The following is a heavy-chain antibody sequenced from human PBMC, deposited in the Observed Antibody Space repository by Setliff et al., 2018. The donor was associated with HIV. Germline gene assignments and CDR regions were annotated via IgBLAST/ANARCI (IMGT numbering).Heavy chain of an antibody. Sequence: ASVKVSCKASGYTFTGHYMHWVRQAPGQGLEWMGWINPSDGSTTYAQKFQGRVTMTSDTSTSTVYMDLSSLRSEDTAVYYCARGGHYSGSYLPRDYYMDVWGKGTTVTVSS. CDR3: ARGGHYSGSYLPRDYYMDV. CDR1: GYTFTGHY. V-gene: IGHV1-46*01. CDR2: INPSDGST. J-gene: IGHJ6*03. D-gene: IGHD1-26*01.